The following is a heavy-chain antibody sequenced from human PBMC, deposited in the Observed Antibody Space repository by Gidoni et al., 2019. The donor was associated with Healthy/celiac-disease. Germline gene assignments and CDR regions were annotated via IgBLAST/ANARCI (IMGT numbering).Heavy chain of an antibody. CDR3: ARASYGSGSYYPGSLEVSDFDY. D-gene: IGHD3-10*01. Sequence: QLQLVQPAAEVKKPGASVKVSVTVSGYTFTSYGIRSVRQAPGQGLEWMVWISAYNGNTNYAQKLQGRVNMTTDTSTSTAYMELRSLRSDDTAGYYCARASYGSGSYYPGSLEVSDFDYWGQGTLVTVSS. J-gene: IGHJ4*02. CDR2: ISAYNGNT. V-gene: IGHV1-18*04. CDR1: GYTFTSYG.